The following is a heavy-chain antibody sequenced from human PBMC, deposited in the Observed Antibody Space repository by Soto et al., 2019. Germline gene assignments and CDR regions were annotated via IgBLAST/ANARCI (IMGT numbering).Heavy chain of an antibody. J-gene: IGHJ4*02. V-gene: IGHV4-39*07. CDR3: ARDVGGGAAAAES. Sequence: PSETLSLTCTVSGGSINRSTHYWGWIRQPPGKGLEWIGSIYYSGSTYYNPSLKSRVTISVDTSKNQFSLKLSSVTAADTAVYYCARDVGGGAAAAESWGQGTLVTVSS. CDR1: GGSINRSTHY. D-gene: IGHD6-13*01. CDR2: IYYSGST.